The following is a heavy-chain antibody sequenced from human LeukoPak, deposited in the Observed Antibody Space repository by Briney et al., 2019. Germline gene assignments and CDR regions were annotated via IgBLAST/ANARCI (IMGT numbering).Heavy chain of an antibody. CDR2: INPNSGGT. D-gene: IGHD6-13*01. CDR3: ARDHGSSWLVLGSTPHNFDY. CDR1: GYTFTGYY. Sequence: GASVKVCCKASGYTFTGYYMHWVRQAPGQGLEWMGWINPNSGGTNYAQKFQGRVTMTRDTSISTAYMELSRLGSDDTAVYYCARDHGSSWLVLGSTPHNFDYWGQGTLVTVSS. V-gene: IGHV1-2*02. J-gene: IGHJ4*02.